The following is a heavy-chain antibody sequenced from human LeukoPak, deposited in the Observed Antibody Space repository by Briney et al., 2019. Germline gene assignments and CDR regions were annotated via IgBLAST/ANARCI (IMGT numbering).Heavy chain of an antibody. V-gene: IGHV1-24*01. Sequence: EASVKVSCKVSGYTLTELSMHWVRQAPGKGLEWMGGFDPEDGETIYAQKFQGRVTMTEDTSTDTAYMELSSLRSEDTAVYYCATLRVYYDSSGYETLGSYWGQGTLVTVSS. D-gene: IGHD3-22*01. CDR3: ATLRVYYDSSGYETLGSY. CDR1: GYTLTELS. CDR2: FDPEDGET. J-gene: IGHJ4*02.